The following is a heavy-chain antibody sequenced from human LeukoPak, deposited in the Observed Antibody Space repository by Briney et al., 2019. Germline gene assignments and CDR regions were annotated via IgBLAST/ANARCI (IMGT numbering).Heavy chain of an antibody. CDR3: ARAVAGTEGWFNS. CDR2: TYYRSKWYN. CDR1: GDSVSSDSAA. V-gene: IGHV6-1*01. D-gene: IGHD1-1*01. J-gene: IGHJ5*01. Sequence: SQTLSLTCAVSGDSVSSDSAAWNWIRQSPSRGLEWLGRTYYRSKWYNDYSAFVKSRIIINPDTSKNQFSLQLNSVTPEDTAVYYCARAVAGTEGWFNSWGQGTLVTVSS.